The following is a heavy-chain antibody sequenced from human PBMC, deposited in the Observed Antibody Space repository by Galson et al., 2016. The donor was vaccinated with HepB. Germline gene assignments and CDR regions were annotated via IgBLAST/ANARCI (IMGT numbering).Heavy chain of an antibody. Sequence: WSWVRQPPGKGLEWIGEIYHSGSTNYNPSLKSRVAISVDKSKNQFSLKLNSVTAADTAVYYCARRKSTVTYYSYGMDVWGQGALVTVSS. D-gene: IGHD4-17*01. V-gene: IGHV4-4*02. CDR3: ARRKSTVTYYSYGMDV. J-gene: IGHJ6*02. CDR2: IYHSGST.